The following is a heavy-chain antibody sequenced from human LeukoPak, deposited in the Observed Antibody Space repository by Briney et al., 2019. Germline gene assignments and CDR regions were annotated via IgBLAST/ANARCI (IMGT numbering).Heavy chain of an antibody. Sequence: GGSLRLSCAAPGFTFTFTNYGMSWVRQAPGKGLEWVSTIGVSGNTYYAGSVKGRFTISRDNSKNTLYLQMNSLRAEDTAVYYCVNVVRDWGQGTLVTVSS. CDR3: VNVVRD. CDR2: IGVSGNT. J-gene: IGHJ4*02. CDR1: GFTFTFTNYG. D-gene: IGHD2-15*01. V-gene: IGHV3-23*01.